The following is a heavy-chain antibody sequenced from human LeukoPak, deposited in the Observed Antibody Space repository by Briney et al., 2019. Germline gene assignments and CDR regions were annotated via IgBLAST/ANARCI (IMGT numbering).Heavy chain of an antibody. CDR1: GGSISSGGYY. CDR3: AGERLMITFGGVIAPPNYYFDY. Sequence: PSETLSLTCTVSGGSISSGGYYWSWIRQHPGKGLEWIGYVYYSGSTYYNPSLKSRVTISVDTSKNQFSLKLSSVTAADTAVYYCAGERLMITFGGVIAPPNYYFDYWGQGTLVTVSS. V-gene: IGHV4-31*03. CDR2: VYYSGST. D-gene: IGHD3-16*02. J-gene: IGHJ4*02.